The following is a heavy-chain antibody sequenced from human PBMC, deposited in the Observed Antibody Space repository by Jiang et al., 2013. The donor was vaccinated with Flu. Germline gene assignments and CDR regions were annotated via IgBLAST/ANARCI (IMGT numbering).Heavy chain of an antibody. CDR1: GYTFTSYG. Sequence: EVKKPGASVKVSCKASGYTFTSYGISWVRQAPGQGLEWMGWISAYNGNTNYAQKLQGRVTMTTDTSTSTAYMELRSLRSDDTAVYYCARVFFDYIWGSYRWAPGYWYFDLWGRGTLVTVSS. CDR2: ISAYNGNT. J-gene: IGHJ2*01. V-gene: IGHV1-18*01. CDR3: ARVFFDYIWGSYRWAPGYWYFDL. D-gene: IGHD3-16*02.